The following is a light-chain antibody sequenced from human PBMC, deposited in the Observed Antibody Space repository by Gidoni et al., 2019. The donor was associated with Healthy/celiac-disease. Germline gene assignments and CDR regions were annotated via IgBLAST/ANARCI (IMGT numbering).Light chain of an antibody. J-gene: IGKJ1*01. CDR3: QQRYSTPPWT. Sequence: DIQMTQSPSSLSASVGDRVTITCRASQSISSYLNWYQQKPGKAPKLLIYAASSLQSGVPSRFSGSGSGTDFTLTISSLQPEDFATYYCQQRYSTPPWTFXXXTKVEIK. V-gene: IGKV1-39*01. CDR2: AAS. CDR1: QSISSY.